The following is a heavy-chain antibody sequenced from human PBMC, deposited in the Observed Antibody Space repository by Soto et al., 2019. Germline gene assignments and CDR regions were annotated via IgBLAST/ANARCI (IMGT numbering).Heavy chain of an antibody. Sequence: QVQLVESGGGVVQPGRSLRLSCAASGFTFSSYGMHWVRQAPGKGLEWVAVISYDGSNKYYADSVKGRFTISRDNSKNTLYLQMHSLRAEDTAVYYCARSGRLRWYYFDYWGQGTLVTVSS. CDR1: GFTFSSYG. D-gene: IGHD4-17*01. V-gene: IGHV3-30*03. CDR3: ARSGRLRWYYFDY. J-gene: IGHJ4*02. CDR2: ISYDGSNK.